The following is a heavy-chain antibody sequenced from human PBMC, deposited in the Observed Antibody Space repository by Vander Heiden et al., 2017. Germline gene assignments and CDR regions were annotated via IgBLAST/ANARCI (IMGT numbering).Heavy chain of an antibody. D-gene: IGHD3-22*01. Sequence: EVQLLVTGGGLVQPGGSLRLSFAASGFTFSSYAMRWVRQAPGKGLEWVSAISGSGGSTYYADSVKGRFTISRDNSKNTLYLQMNSLRAEDTAVYYCASSSGSDYWGQGTLVTVSS. CDR3: ASSSGSDY. CDR1: GFTFSSYA. J-gene: IGHJ4*02. CDR2: ISGSGGST. V-gene: IGHV3-23*01.